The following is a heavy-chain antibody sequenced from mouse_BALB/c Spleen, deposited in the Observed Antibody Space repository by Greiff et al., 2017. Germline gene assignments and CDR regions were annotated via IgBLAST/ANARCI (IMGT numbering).Heavy chain of an antibody. CDR2: IYPGDGDT. Sequence: QVHVKQSGPELVKPGASVKISCKASGYAFSSSWMNWVKQRPGQGLEWIGRIYPGDGDTNYNGKFKGKATLTADKSSSTAYMQLSSLTSVDSAVYFCARRRGDYAMDYWGQGTSVTVSS. CDR1: GYAFSSSW. V-gene: IGHV1-82*01. CDR3: ARRRGDYAMDY. J-gene: IGHJ4*01.